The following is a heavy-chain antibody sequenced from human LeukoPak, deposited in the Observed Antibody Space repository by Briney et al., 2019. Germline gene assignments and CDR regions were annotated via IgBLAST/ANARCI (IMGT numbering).Heavy chain of an antibody. CDR1: GFTFSGYS. D-gene: IGHD4-17*01. J-gene: IGHJ3*02. CDR2: ISSSSSAI. V-gene: IGHV3-48*01. Sequence: GGSLRLSCAASGFTFSGYSMNWVRQAPGRGLEWVSYISSSSSAIYYADSVKGRFTISRDNAKNSLYLQMNSLRAEDTAVYYCAKDETGDYVNTGDALDIWGPGTTVTVSS. CDR3: AKDETGDYVNTGDALDI.